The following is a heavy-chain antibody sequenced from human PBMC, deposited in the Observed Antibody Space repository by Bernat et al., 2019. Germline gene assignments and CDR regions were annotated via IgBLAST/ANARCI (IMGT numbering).Heavy chain of an antibody. CDR1: GYTFTSYG. CDR3: ARDFNIWSSWYAVSFDY. D-gene: IGHD6-13*01. J-gene: IGHJ4*02. CDR2: ISAYNGNT. Sequence: QVQLVQSGAEVKKTGASVKVSCKASGYTFTSYGISWVRQAPGQGLEWMGWISAYNGNTNYAQKLQGRVTMTTDTSTSTAYMELRSLRSDDTAVYYCARDFNIWSSWYAVSFDYWGQGTLVTVSS. V-gene: IGHV1-18*01.